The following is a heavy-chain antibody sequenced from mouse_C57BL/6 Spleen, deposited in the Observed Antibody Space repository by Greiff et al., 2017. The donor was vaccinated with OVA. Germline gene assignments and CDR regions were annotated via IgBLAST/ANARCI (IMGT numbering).Heavy chain of an antibody. CDR1: GYTFTGYW. Sequence: VQLQQSGAELMKPGASVKLSCTATGYTFTGYWIEWVKQRPGHGLEWIGEILPGSGSTNYNEKFKGKATFTADTSSNTAYMQLSSLTTEDASMYSGARVVARRGLGYWGQGTTLTVSS. J-gene: IGHJ2*01. CDR3: ARVVARRGLGY. CDR2: ILPGSGST. V-gene: IGHV1-9*01. D-gene: IGHD1-1*01.